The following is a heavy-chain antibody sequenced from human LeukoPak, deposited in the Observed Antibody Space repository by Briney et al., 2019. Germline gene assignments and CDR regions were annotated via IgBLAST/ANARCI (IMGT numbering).Heavy chain of an antibody. D-gene: IGHD1-26*01. CDR3: ASVGIYGPGIYYYYMDV. CDR2: IYYSGST. J-gene: IGHJ6*03. V-gene: IGHV4-59*01. Sequence: SETLSLTCTVSVCSISSYYWSWIRQPPGKGLEWIGYIYYSGSTNYNPSLKSRVTISVDTSKNQFSLKLSSVTAADTAVYYCASVGIYGPGIYYYYMDVWGKGTMVTVSS. CDR1: VCSISSYY.